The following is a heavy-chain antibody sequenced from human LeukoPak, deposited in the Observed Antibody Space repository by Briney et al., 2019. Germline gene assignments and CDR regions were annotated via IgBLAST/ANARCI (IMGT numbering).Heavy chain of an antibody. CDR2: IASDGNST. CDR3: ARGRPHGNDY. Sequence: GGSLRLSCAASGFTFSSYWMNWARQAPGKGLVWVSRIASDGNSTTYADSVKGRFSISRDNAKNTLYLQMNSLRVEDTAVYYCARGRPHGNDYWGQGTLVTVSS. CDR1: GFTFSSYW. D-gene: IGHD4-23*01. V-gene: IGHV3-74*01. J-gene: IGHJ4*02.